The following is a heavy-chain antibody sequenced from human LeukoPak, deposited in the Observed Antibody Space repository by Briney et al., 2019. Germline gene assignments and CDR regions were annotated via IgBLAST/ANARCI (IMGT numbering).Heavy chain of an antibody. Sequence: GGSLRLSCEASGFTFSSYWMSWVRQAPGKGLEWVANIKQDGSEKYYVDSVKGRFTISRDNAKNSLYLQMNSLRTEDMALYYCAKGGGGRLIYYYYMDVWGKGTTVTVSS. CDR1: GFTFSSYW. CDR2: IKQDGSEK. D-gene: IGHD3-16*01. V-gene: IGHV3-7*03. J-gene: IGHJ6*03. CDR3: AKGGGGRLIYYYYMDV.